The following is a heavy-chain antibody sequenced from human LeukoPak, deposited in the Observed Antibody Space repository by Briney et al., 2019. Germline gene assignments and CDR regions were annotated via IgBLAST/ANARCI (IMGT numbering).Heavy chain of an antibody. V-gene: IGHV3-11*05. CDR3: ARDRGSGSSFDY. CDR1: GFTFSDYY. Sequence: GGSLRLSRAASGFTFSDYYMSWIRQAPGKGLEWVSYISSSSTYINYADSVKGRFTISRDNAKNSLYLQMNSLRAEDTAVYYCARDRGSGSSFDYWGQGTLVTVSS. CDR2: ISSSSTYI. J-gene: IGHJ4*02. D-gene: IGHD3-22*01.